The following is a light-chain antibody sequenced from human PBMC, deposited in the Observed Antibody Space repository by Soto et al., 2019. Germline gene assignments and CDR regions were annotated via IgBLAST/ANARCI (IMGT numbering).Light chain of an antibody. V-gene: IGKV1-5*01. CDR1: QSISSW. J-gene: IGKJ1*01. Sequence: DIQMTQSPSTLSASVGERVTITCLARQSISSWLAWYQQKPGKAPKLLIYDASSLESGVPSRFSGIGSGTEFTLTITSLQPDDFATYYCQQYDSYAWTFGQGTKVDIK. CDR3: QQYDSYAWT. CDR2: DAS.